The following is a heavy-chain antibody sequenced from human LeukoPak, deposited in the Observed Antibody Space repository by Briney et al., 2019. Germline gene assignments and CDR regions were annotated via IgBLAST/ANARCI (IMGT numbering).Heavy chain of an antibody. J-gene: IGHJ4*02. Sequence: PGGSLRLSCAASGFTFSSYGMHWVRQAPGKRLEWVAFIWYDGSNKYYIDSVKGRFTISRDNSKNTLYLLMKSLRVEDTAVYYCAKDFGGGLTGIDYGGQGTLVTVSS. D-gene: IGHD3-16*01. CDR2: IWYDGSNK. CDR3: AKDFGGGLTGIDY. CDR1: GFTFSSYG. V-gene: IGHV3-30*02.